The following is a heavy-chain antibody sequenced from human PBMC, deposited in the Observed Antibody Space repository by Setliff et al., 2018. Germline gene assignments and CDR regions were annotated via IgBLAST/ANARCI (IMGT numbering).Heavy chain of an antibody. Sequence: ETLSLSCVGSGFSFSTYSMAWVRQAPGKGLQWVSGIYGGGGNGGRNTFYADSVKGRFTISRDNSKNTLYLQMNSLRAEDTALYYCVAEWGSKTGCIYCFEYWGQGTQVTVSS. D-gene: IGHD2-15*01. CDR1: GFSFSTYS. CDR3: VAEWGSKTGCIYCFEY. J-gene: IGHJ4*02. CDR2: IYGGGGNGGRNT. V-gene: IGHV3-23*03.